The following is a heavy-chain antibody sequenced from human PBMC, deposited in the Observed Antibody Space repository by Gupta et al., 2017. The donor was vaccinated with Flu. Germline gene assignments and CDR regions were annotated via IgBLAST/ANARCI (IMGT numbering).Heavy chain of an antibody. Sequence: QVQLQESGPGLVKPSETLSLTCTAAGGSISSYYWSRIRQPPGKGLEWIGYIYYSGSTNYNPSLKSRVTISVDTSKNQFSLKLSSVTAADTAVYYCARTVVTVADNWFDPWGQGTLVTVSS. J-gene: IGHJ5*02. CDR2: IYYSGST. V-gene: IGHV4-59*01. CDR3: ARTVVTVADNWFDP. CDR1: GGSISSYY. D-gene: IGHD2-15*01.